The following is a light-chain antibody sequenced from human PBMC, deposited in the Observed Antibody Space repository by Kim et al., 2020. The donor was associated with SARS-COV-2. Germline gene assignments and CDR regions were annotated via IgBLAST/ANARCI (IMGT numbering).Light chain of an antibody. Sequence: DIQVTQYPSSLSASVGDRVTITCRASQNISWYLNWYQQKPGKAPNLLISAASTLQSGVPSRFSGSGSGTDFTLTISSLQPEDFATYYCQQSYSLPWMFGQGTKVDIK. CDR3: QQSYSLPWM. J-gene: IGKJ1*01. CDR2: AAS. CDR1: QNISWY. V-gene: IGKV1-39*01.